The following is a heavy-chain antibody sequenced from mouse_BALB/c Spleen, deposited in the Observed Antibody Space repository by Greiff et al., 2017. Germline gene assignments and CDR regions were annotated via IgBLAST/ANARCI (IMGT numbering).Heavy chain of an antibody. J-gene: IGHJ3*01. CDR2: IDPENGNT. CDR1: GFNIKDYY. V-gene: IGHV14-1*02. D-gene: IGHD2-4*01. CDR3: ARRGYDYEGFAY. Sequence: VQLQQSGAELVRPGALVKLSCKASGFNIKDYYMHWVKQRPEQGLEWIGWIDPENGNTIYDPKFQGKASITADTSSNTAYLQLSCLTSEDTAVYYCARRGYDYEGFAYWGQGTLVTVSA.